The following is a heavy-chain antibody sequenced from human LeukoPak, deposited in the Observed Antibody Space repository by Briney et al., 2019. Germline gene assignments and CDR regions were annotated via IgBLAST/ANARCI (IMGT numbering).Heavy chain of an antibody. V-gene: IGHV1-2*02. CDR1: GYRFSDYY. Sequence: GASVKVSCKASGYRFSDYYMHWVRQAPGQGLEWMGWVNSNSGGTHYAQKFEGRVTMTRDTSISTAYMELSRLKSDDTALYYCARGYCSGGSCYHFDSWGQGTLVTVPS. J-gene: IGHJ5*01. CDR3: ARGYCSGGSCYHFDS. CDR2: VNSNSGGT. D-gene: IGHD2-15*01.